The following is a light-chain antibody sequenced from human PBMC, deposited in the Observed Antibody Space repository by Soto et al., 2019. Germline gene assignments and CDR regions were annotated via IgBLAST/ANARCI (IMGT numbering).Light chain of an antibody. CDR2: GTS. CDR3: QQYGSSPPWT. Sequence: AQSPSTLSASVRDRATITCRASQSISSWLAWYQQKPGQGPSLLIYGTSTRAGGVPARFSGSGSGTDFTLTISRLEPEDFAVYYCQQYGSSPPWTFGQGTKVDIK. J-gene: IGKJ1*01. V-gene: IGKV3-20*01. CDR1: QSISSW.